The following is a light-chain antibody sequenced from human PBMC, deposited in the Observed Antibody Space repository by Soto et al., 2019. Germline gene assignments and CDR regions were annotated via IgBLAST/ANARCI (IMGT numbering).Light chain of an antibody. Sequence: DIQMTQSPSTLSESVGDRVTITCRASQSIITWLAWYQQKPGKAPKLLIHKASTLQSGVPSRFSGSGSGTEFTLTISSLQPDDSATYYCQQYNRYPYTFGQGTKLEIK. CDR1: QSIITW. V-gene: IGKV1-5*03. CDR3: QQYNRYPYT. CDR2: KAS. J-gene: IGKJ2*01.